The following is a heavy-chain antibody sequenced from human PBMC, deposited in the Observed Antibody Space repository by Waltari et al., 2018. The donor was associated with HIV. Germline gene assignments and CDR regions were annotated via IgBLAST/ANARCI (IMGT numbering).Heavy chain of an antibody. CDR3: AGQEQYYYDSSGYYGWFDP. J-gene: IGHJ5*02. V-gene: IGHV5-51*01. Sequence: EVQLVQSGAEVKKPGESLKISCKGSGYSFTSYWIGLVRQMPGKGLEWMGSISPRPSDTKNHPPFRGQVTISACKAISTAYLEWSRLRASDTAMYYCAGQEQYYYDSSGYYGWFDPWGQGTLVTVAS. D-gene: IGHD3-22*01. CDR1: GYSFTSYW. CDR2: ISPRPSDT.